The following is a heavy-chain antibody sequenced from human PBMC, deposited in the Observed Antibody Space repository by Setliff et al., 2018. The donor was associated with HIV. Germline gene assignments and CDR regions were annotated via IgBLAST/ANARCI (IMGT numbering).Heavy chain of an antibody. CDR3: ARDVWAAAGDTFDY. CDR1: GYTFTSYG. CDR2: ISAYNGNT. D-gene: IGHD6-13*01. V-gene: IGHV1-18*01. J-gene: IGHJ4*02. Sequence: GASVKVSCKASGYTFTSYGISWVRQAPGQGLEWMGWISAYNGNTNYAQKLRGRVTMTTDTSTSTAYMELRSLRSDDTAVYYCARDVWAAAGDTFDYWGQGTLVTVSS.